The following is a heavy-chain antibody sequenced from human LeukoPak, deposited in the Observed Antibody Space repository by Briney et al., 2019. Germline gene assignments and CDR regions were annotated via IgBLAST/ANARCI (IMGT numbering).Heavy chain of an antibody. CDR2: INPNSGGT. CDR3: ARDPTYYYGSGSYYSDY. J-gene: IGHJ4*02. D-gene: IGHD3-10*01. V-gene: IGHV1-2*02. CDR1: GYTLTYYY. Sequence: ASVKVSCKASGYTLTYYYLHWVRQAPGQGLEWMGWINPNSGGTNYAQKFQGRVTMTRDTSISTAYMELSRLRSDDTAVYYCARDPTYYYGSGSYYSDYWGQGTLVTVSS.